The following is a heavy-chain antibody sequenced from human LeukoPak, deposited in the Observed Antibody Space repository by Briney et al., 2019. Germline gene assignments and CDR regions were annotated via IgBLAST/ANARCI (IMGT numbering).Heavy chain of an antibody. CDR1: GFTFSNYW. Sequence: GGSLRLSCAASGFTFSNYWMHWVRQAPGKGLEWVSRINERATIISYADSVKGRFTISKENARNTLYLQMNSLTAEDTAVYYCVRDLILVWTPGDDFDHWGQGTLVTVSS. CDR2: INERATII. CDR3: VRDLILVWTPGDDFDH. J-gene: IGHJ4*02. V-gene: IGHV3-74*01. D-gene: IGHD3-16*01.